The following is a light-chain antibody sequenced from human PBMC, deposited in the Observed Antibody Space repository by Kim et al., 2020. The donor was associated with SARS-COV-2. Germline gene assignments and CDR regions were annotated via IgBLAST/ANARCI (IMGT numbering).Light chain of an antibody. J-gene: IGLJ3*02. V-gene: IGLV3-1*01. Sequence: SVSPGQTANIPCSADKLGDKYVCWYQQKPGQSPVLFIYQDDKRPSGIPERFSGSNSGNTATLTISGTQAMDEADYHCQAWGSTTVVFGGGTKLTVL. CDR2: QDD. CDR3: QAWGSTTVV. CDR1: KLGDKY.